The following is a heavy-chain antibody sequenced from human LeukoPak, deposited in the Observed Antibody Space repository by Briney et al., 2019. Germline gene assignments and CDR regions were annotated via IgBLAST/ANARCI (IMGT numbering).Heavy chain of an antibody. CDR3: ARVQVVPYYYYYMDV. CDR2: IYYSGST. D-gene: IGHD2-2*01. V-gene: IGHV4-59*01. J-gene: IGHJ6*03. Sequence: SETLSLTCTVSGGSISSYYWSWIRQPPGKGLEWIGYIYYSGSTNYNPSLKSQVTISVDTSKNQFSLKLSSVTAADTAVYYCARVQVVPYYYYYMDVWGKGTTVTVSS. CDR1: GGSISSYY.